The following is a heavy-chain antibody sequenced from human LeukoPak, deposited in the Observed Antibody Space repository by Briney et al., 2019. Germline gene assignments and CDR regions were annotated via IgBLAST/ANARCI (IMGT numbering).Heavy chain of an antibody. CDR1: GGSFSGYY. CDR3: ARLRWLPNWFDP. J-gene: IGHJ5*02. CDR2: INHSGST. V-gene: IGHV4-34*01. Sequence: SETLSLTCAVYGGSFSGYYWSWIRQPPGKGLEWIGEINHSGSTNYNPSLKSRVTISVDTSKNQFSLKLSSVTAADRAVYYCARLRWLPNWFDPWGQGTLVTVSS. D-gene: IGHD4-23*01.